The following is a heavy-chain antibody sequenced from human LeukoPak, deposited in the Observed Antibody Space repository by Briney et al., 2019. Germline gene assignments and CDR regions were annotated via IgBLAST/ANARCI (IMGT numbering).Heavy chain of an antibody. J-gene: IGHJ4*02. CDR3: ARDRGSGWYKADY. V-gene: IGHV3-11*04. CDR1: GFTFSDYY. D-gene: IGHD6-19*01. CDR2: ISSSGSTI. Sequence: PGGSLRLSCAASGFTFSDYYMSWIRQAPGKGLEGVSYISSSGSTIYYADSVKGRFTISRDNAKNSLYLQMNSLRAEDTAVYYCARDRGSGWYKADYWGQGTLVTVSS.